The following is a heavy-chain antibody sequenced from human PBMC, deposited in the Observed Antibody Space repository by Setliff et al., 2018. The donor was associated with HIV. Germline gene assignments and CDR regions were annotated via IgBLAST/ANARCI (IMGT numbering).Heavy chain of an antibody. CDR3: ARGTAYYNFWSGYSQDYYYYMDV. D-gene: IGHD3-3*01. J-gene: IGHJ6*03. V-gene: IGHV4-34*01. CDR2: INHSGGT. CDR1: GGSFTDIGGSFTDYY. Sequence: SETLSLTCAVFGGSFTDIGGSFTDYYWIWIRQPPGKGLEWIGEINHSGGTRYNPSLKSRFTISVDTSKNQFSLKLSSVTAADTAVYYCARGTAYYNFWSGYSQDYYYYMDVWGKGTTVTVS.